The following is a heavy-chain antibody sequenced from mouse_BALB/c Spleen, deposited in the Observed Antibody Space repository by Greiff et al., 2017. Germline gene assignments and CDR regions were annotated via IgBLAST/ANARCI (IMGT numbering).Heavy chain of an antibody. Sequence: VKLMESGPGLVAPSQSLSITCTVSGFSLSRYSVHWVRQPPGKGLEWLGMIWGGGSTDYNSALKSRLSISKDNSKSHVFLKMNSLQTDDKAMYYCARRTTATGDAMDYWGQGTSVTVSS. V-gene: IGHV2-6-4*01. CDR1: GFSLSRYS. CDR2: IWGGGST. J-gene: IGHJ4*01. D-gene: IGHD1-2*01. CDR3: ARRTTATGDAMDY.